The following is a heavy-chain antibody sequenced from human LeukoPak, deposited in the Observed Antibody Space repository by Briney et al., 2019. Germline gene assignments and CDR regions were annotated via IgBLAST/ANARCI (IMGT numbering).Heavy chain of an antibody. CDR3: AGAYCSSTSCYTGGFDY. D-gene: IGHD2-2*01. CDR1: GGSISSYY. Sequence: SETLSLTCTVSGGSISSYYWSWIRQPPGKGLEWIGYIYYSGSTNYNPSLKSRVTISVDTSKNQFSLKLSSVTAADTAVYYCAGAYCSSTSCYTGGFDYWGQGTPVTVSS. CDR2: IYYSGST. V-gene: IGHV4-59*01. J-gene: IGHJ4*02.